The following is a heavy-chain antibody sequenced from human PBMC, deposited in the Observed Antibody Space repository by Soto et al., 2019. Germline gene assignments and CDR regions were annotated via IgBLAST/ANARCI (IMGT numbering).Heavy chain of an antibody. CDR3: ARHPHILTGSYFDY. CDR1: GGSISSSSYY. V-gene: IGHV4-39*01. D-gene: IGHD3-9*01. CDR2: IYYSGST. Sequence: QLQLQESGPGLVKPSETLSLTCTVSGGSISSSSYYWGWIRQPPGKGLEWIGSIYYSGSTYYNPSLKSRVTLSVDPSKNQFYLKLSSVTAADTAVYYCARHPHILTGSYFDYWRQGTLVTVAS. J-gene: IGHJ4*02.